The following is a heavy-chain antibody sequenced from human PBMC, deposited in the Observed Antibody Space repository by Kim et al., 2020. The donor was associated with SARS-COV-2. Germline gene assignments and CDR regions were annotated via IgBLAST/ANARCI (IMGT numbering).Heavy chain of an antibody. CDR1: GGSISSYY. CDR3: ARHAGVVPAAIKDAFDI. J-gene: IGHJ3*02. CDR2: IYYSGST. Sequence: SETLSLTCTVSGGSISSYYWSWIRQPPGKGLEWIGYIYYSGSTNYNPSLKSRVTISVDTSKNQFSLKLSSVTAADTAVYYCARHAGVVPAAIKDAFDIWGQGTMVTVSS. V-gene: IGHV4-59*08. D-gene: IGHD2-2*01.